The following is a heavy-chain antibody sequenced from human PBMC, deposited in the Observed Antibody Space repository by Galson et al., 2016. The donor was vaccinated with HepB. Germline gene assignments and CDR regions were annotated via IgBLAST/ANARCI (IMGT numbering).Heavy chain of an antibody. CDR3: AKAPNPGTTLYPLDY. CDR1: GCTFRHYG. J-gene: IGHJ4*02. Sequence: SLILSCAASGCTFRHYGMHWVRQAPVKRLEWVAPIYYDGSNKYSTEYVRGRFTNSRDNSKNTLFLQMNSLRVEDTAVYYCAKAPNPGTTLYPLDYWGQGSLVTVSS. D-gene: IGHD1-7*01. V-gene: IGHV3-30*18. CDR2: IYYDGSNK.